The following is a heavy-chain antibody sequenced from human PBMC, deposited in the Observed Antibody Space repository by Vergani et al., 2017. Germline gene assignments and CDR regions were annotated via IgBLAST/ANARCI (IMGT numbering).Heavy chain of an antibody. J-gene: IGHJ5*02. D-gene: IGHD3-10*01. CDR2: IHYSENT. CDR3: GRVADFYGLGSRLLDL. Sequence: QVQLQESGPGLVKSSETLSLTCSVSFDSIRNFYCNWIRQPPGKGLEWIGSIHYSENTNYNPSLKTRVTISVDTSKNQFSLTLTSVTAADTAVYYCGRVADFYGLGSRLLDLWGQGTLVTVSS. CDR1: FDSIRNFY. V-gene: IGHV4-59*01.